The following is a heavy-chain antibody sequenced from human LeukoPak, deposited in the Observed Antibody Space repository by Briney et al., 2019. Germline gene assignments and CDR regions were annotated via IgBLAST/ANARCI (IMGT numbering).Heavy chain of an antibody. Sequence: ASVKVSCKASGYTFTSYAMNWVRQAPGQGLEWMGWINTNTGNPTYAQGFTGRFVFSLDTSVSTAYLQISSLEAEDTAVYYCARDRDILTGYYHGMDVWGQGTTVTVSS. CDR1: GYTFTSYA. J-gene: IGHJ6*02. CDR3: ARDRDILTGYYHGMDV. CDR2: INTNTGNP. V-gene: IGHV7-4-1*02. D-gene: IGHD3-9*01.